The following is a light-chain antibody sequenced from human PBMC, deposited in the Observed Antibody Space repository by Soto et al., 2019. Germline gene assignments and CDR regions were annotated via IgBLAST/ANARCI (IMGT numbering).Light chain of an antibody. CDR1: QDIRID. CDR3: QQSYSTPV. J-gene: IGKJ5*01. Sequence: AVQMTQSPASVSASVGDRVTITCRASQDIRIDLGWYQQKPGKAPKLLIYAASSLQSGVPSRFSGSGSGTDFTLTISSLQPEDFATYYCQQSYSTPVFGQGTRLEIK. V-gene: IGKV1-6*01. CDR2: AAS.